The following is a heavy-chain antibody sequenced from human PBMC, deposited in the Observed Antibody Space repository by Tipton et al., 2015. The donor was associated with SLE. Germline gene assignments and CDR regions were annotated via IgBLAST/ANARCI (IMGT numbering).Heavy chain of an antibody. CDR3: ARDRVVGAEEGGYYLDY. CDR2: TYRGGTS. J-gene: IGHJ4*02. V-gene: IGHV3-23*03. CDR1: GFSFSSHA. D-gene: IGHD2-15*01. Sequence: GSLRLSCAASGFSFSSHAISWVRQAPGKGLEWVSVTYRGGTSYYVDSVRGRFTSSRDDSKNTLFLQMDSLTPEDTAVYYCARDRVVGAEEGGYYLDYWGQGTLVTVSS.